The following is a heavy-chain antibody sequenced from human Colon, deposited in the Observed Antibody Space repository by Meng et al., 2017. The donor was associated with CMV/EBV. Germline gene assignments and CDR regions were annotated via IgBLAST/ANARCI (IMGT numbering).Heavy chain of an antibody. Sequence: SVNVSCKASGGTFNSYGISWVRQAPGQGLEWMGGILPITGMANYAQKFQGRVSITADKSTTTAYMEVSSLRSEDTAVYYCATGTAHDVQYYYFGMDVWGQGTAVTVSS. D-gene: IGHD1-14*01. J-gene: IGHJ6*02. CDR1: GGTFNSYG. V-gene: IGHV1-69*10. CDR3: ATGTAHDVQYYYFGMDV. CDR2: ILPITGMA.